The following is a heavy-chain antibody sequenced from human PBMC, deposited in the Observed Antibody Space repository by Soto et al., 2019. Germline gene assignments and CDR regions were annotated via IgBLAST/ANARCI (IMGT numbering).Heavy chain of an antibody. CDR1: GYSISSGYY. J-gene: IGHJ3*02. D-gene: IGHD3-22*01. Sequence: SETLSLTCAVSGYSISSGYYWGFIRQPPGKGLDWIGSIYHSGSTYYNPSLKSRVTISVDTSKNQFSLKLSSVTAADTAVYYCAGSRTPQYYYDSSGTPGAFDIWGQGTMVTVSS. CDR3: AGSRTPQYYYDSSGTPGAFDI. V-gene: IGHV4-38-2*01. CDR2: IYHSGST.